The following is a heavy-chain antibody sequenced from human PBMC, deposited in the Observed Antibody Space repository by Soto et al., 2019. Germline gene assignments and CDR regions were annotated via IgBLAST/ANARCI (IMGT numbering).Heavy chain of an antibody. J-gene: IGHJ4*02. CDR2: NSAYNGNT. CDR3: ARLELTPVTDTIDY. CDR1: GYTFTSYG. D-gene: IGHD4-17*01. V-gene: IGHV1-18*01. Sequence: QVQLVQSGAEVKKPGASVKVSCKASGYTFTSYGISWVRQAPGQGLEWMGWNSAYNGNTNYAQKLQGRVTMTTDTSTSTAYMEKRSLRSDATALYYCARLELTPVTDTIDYWGQGTLVTVSS.